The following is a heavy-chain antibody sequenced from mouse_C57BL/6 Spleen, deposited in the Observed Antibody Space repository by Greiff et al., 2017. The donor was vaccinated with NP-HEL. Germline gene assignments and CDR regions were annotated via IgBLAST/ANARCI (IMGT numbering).Heavy chain of an antibody. V-gene: IGHV1-82*01. CDR3: ARGFITTVVSYWYCDV. D-gene: IGHD1-1*01. J-gene: IGHJ1*03. Sequence: QVQLQQSGPELVKPGASVKISCKASGYAFSSSWMNWVKQRPGKGLEWIGRIYPGDGDTNYNGKFKGKATLTADKSSSTAYMQLSSLTSEDSAVYVCARGFITTVVSYWYCDVWGTGTTVTVSS. CDR1: GYAFSSSW. CDR2: IYPGDGDT.